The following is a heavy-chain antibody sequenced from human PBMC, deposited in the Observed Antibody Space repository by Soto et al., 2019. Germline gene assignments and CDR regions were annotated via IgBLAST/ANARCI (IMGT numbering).Heavy chain of an antibody. Sequence: EVQLVESGGGLVQPGGSLRLSCAASGFTFSSYWMHWVRQAPGKGLVWVSRINSDGSSTSYADSVKGRFTISRDNAKNTLYLQMNSLRAADTAVYYCARGVDTAIGVDYWGQGTLVTVSS. CDR3: ARGVDTAIGVDY. CDR2: INSDGSST. V-gene: IGHV3-74*01. J-gene: IGHJ4*02. CDR1: GFTFSSYW. D-gene: IGHD5-18*01.